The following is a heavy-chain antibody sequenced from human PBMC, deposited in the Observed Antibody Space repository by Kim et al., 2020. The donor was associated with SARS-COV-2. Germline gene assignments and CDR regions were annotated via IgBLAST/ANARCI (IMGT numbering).Heavy chain of an antibody. Sequence: GGSLRLSCAASGFTFSSYWMSWVRQAPGKGLEWVANIKQDGSEKYYVDSVKGRFTISRDNAKNSLYLQMNSLRAEDTAVYYCARVGGNIVATTPAKWNHYFDYWGQGTLVTVSS. V-gene: IGHV3-7*03. CDR2: IKQDGSEK. CDR3: ARVGGNIVATTPAKWNHYFDY. J-gene: IGHJ4*02. CDR1: GFTFSSYW. D-gene: IGHD5-12*01.